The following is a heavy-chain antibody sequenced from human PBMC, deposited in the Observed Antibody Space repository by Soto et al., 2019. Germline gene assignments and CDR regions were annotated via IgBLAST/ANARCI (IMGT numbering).Heavy chain of an antibody. CDR3: ARDPIDIPTGSYYGMEV. J-gene: IGHJ6*02. CDR1: GCSISSYY. CDR2: IYYSGST. D-gene: IGHD3-9*01. Sequence: SETLSLTCTVSGCSISSYYWSWIRQPPGKGLEWIGYIYYSGSTNYNPSLKSRVTISVDTSKNQFSLKLSSVTAADTAVYYCARDPIDIPTGSYYGMEVWGPGTTVTVSS. V-gene: IGHV4-59*01.